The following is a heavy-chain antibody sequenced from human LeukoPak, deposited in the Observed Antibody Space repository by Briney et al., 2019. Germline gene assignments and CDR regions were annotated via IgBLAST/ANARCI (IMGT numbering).Heavy chain of an antibody. Sequence: SGTLSLTCAVSGGSISSSNWWSWVRQPPGKGLEWIGEIYHSGSTNYNPSLKSRVTISVDTSKNQFSLKLSSVTAADTAVYYCARNSYYYGSGSYYRMRQAYYFDYWGQGTLVTVSS. CDR3: ARNSYYYGSGSYYRMRQAYYFDY. D-gene: IGHD3-10*01. J-gene: IGHJ4*02. CDR2: IYHSGST. CDR1: GGSISSSNW. V-gene: IGHV4-4*02.